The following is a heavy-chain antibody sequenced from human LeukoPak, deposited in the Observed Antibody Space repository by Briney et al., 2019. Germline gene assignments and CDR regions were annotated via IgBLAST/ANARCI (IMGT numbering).Heavy chain of an antibody. CDR2: IWYDGSNE. Sequence: GRSLRLSCAASGFTFSSYGMHWVRQAPGKGLEWVAVIWYDGSNEYYADSVKGRFTISRDNSKNTLYLQMNSLRAEDTAVYYCARDHIPSSSGWFDPWGQGTLVTVSS. CDR1: GFTFSSYG. V-gene: IGHV3-33*01. D-gene: IGHD6-6*01. J-gene: IGHJ5*02. CDR3: ARDHIPSSSGWFDP.